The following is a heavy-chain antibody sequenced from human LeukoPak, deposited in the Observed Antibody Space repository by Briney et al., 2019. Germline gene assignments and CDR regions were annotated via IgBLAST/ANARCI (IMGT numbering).Heavy chain of an antibody. CDR2: ISSSGSTI. Sequence: GGSLRLSCVASGFTFSSYDMNWVRQAPGKGLEWVSYISSSGSTIYYADSVKGRFTISRDNAKNSLHLQMNSLRDEDTAVYYCARGLGPAATDYWGQGTLVTVSS. D-gene: IGHD2-2*01. CDR3: ARGLGPAATDY. CDR1: GFTFSSYD. V-gene: IGHV3-48*03. J-gene: IGHJ4*02.